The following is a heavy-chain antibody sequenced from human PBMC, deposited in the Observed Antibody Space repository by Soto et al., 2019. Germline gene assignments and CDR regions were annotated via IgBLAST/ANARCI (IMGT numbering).Heavy chain of an antibody. CDR1: GGSISSGGYY. V-gene: IGHV4-31*02. J-gene: IGHJ4*01. CDR3: ARGGYYYENSGQNAYDY. D-gene: IGHD3-22*01. Sequence: SETLSLTXTVSGGSISSGGYYWSWIRQHPGKGLEWIGYIYYGGSTYYNPSLKSRATISGDTSKNQFSLKLSSVTAADTAVYYCARGGYYYENSGQNAYDYWGQGILVTVSS. CDR2: IYYGGST.